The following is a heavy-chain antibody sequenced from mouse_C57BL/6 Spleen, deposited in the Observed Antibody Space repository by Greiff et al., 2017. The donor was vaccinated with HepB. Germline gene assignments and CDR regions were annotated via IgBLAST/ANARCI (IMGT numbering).Heavy chain of an antibody. CDR1: GYTFTSYW. V-gene: IGHV1-50*01. CDR2: IDPSDSYT. D-gene: IGHD1-1*01. J-gene: IGHJ1*03. Sequence: QVQLQQPGAELVKPGASVKLSCKASGYTFTSYWMQWVKQRPGQGLEWIGEIDPSDSYTNYNQKFKGKATLTVDTSSSTAYMQLSSLTSEDSAVYYCAREGGSSAVDVWGTGTTVTVSS. CDR3: AREGGSSAVDV.